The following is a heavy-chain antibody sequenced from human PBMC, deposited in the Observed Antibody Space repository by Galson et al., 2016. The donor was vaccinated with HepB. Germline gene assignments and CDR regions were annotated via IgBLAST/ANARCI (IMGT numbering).Heavy chain of an antibody. CDR2: IDHSGST. CDR3: ARRTVVPTAGNWFDP. D-gene: IGHD2-2*01. V-gene: IGHV4-34*01. J-gene: IGHJ5*02. CDR1: GGSFSGYY. Sequence: TLSLTCAVYGGSFSGYYWSWIRQPPGKGLERIGEIDHSGSTNYNPSLKSRVTISVDTSKNQFSLNLGSVTAADTAVYYCARRTVVPTAGNWFDPWGQGTLVTVSS.